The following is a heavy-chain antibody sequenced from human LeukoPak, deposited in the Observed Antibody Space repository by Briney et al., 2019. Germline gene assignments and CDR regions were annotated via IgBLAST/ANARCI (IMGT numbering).Heavy chain of an antibody. V-gene: IGHV3-74*01. Sequence: PGGSLRLSCAASGFTVSSNYMSWVRQDPGKGLAWVSCIKTDGSITAYAGSVKGRFTISRDNAKNTLYLQMNSLRADDTAVYYCARDGDAPMTDLDYWGQGTLVTVSS. D-gene: IGHD2-21*02. CDR1: GFTVSSNY. CDR2: IKTDGSIT. J-gene: IGHJ4*02. CDR3: ARDGDAPMTDLDY.